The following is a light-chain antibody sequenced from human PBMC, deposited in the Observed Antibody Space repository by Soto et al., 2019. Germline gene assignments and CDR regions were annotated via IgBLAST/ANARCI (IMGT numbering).Light chain of an antibody. CDR3: CSYAGIITPFL. Sequence: QSALTQPASVSGSAGQSITNSCTGTSSEVGNYSLVSWYQHHPGKAPKLMIFDDIKRPSGVSHRFSGSKSGNTASLTISGLQAEDEGDYYCCSYAGIITPFLFGTGTKLTVL. CDR2: DDI. J-gene: IGLJ1*01. CDR1: SSEVGNYSL. V-gene: IGLV2-23*01.